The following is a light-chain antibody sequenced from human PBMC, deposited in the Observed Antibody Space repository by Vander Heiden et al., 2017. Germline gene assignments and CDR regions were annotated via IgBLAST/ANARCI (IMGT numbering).Light chain of an antibody. CDR2: SGS. J-gene: IGKJ4*01. CDR1: PCLLHSNGYNY. CDR3: RQALQTPHT. Sequence: MTQSPFSLPVSLGERASIPCRSSPCLLHSNGYNYLDWYLQKPGQSPQLLIYSGSTRACGVPDRFSGSGSGTDFTLTISRVEAEDVGVYYCRQALQTPHTFGQGTKVEIK. V-gene: IGKV2-28*01.